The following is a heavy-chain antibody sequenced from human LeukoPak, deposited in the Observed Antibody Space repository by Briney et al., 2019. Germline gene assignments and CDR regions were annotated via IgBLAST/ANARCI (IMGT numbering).Heavy chain of an antibody. CDR2: IYYGGST. Sequence: SETLSLTCSVSGGSISSHYWSRIRQAPGKRLEWIGYIYYGGSTNYNPSLKSRVTISMDTSKSQFSLKLSSVTAADTAVYYCARVGGCRSTSCSWKYYNYYMDVWGKGTTVTVSS. CDR1: GGSISSHY. D-gene: IGHD2-2*01. V-gene: IGHV4-59*11. J-gene: IGHJ6*03. CDR3: ARVGGCRSTSCSWKYYNYYMDV.